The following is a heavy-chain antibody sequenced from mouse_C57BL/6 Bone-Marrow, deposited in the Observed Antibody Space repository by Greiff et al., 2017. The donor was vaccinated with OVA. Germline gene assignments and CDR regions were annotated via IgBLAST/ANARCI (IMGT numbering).Heavy chain of an antibody. Sequence: EVHLVESGGGLVKPGGSLKLSCAASGFTFSDYGMHWVRQAPEKGLEWVAYISSGSSTIYYADKVKGRFTISRDNAKNTLVLQMTSLRSEDTAMYYCARNYYGSSLYYFDYWGQGTTLTVSS. V-gene: IGHV5-17*01. CDR2: ISSGSSTI. J-gene: IGHJ2*01. CDR3: ARNYYGSSLYYFDY. D-gene: IGHD1-1*01. CDR1: GFTFSDYG.